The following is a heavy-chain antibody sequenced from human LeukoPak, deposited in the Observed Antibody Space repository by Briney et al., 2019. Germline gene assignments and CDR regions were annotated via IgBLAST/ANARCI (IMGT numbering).Heavy chain of an antibody. J-gene: IGHJ3*02. CDR2: INFSGTT. V-gene: IGHV4-59*08. CDR1: VVSINGYY. Sequence: SDTLSRTCTVTVVSINGYYWSWIRHPPNEGLKWIGNINFSGTTNYNPSLKSRVTISLDTSKNHCSLKLSPVTAADTAVYYCARRAEQSSPGHAFDIWGQGTMVTVSS. D-gene: IGHD6-19*01. CDR3: ARRAEQSSPGHAFDI.